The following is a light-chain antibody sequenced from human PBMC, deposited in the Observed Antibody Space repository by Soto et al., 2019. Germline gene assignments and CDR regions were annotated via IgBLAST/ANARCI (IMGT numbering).Light chain of an antibody. V-gene: IGLV2-11*01. CDR2: DVS. J-gene: IGLJ2*01. CDR3: CSYAGSYIYVV. Sequence: QSALTQPRSVSGSPGQSVTISCTGTSSDVGGSNYVSWYQQHPGKAPKLIIYDVSKRPSGVPDRFSGSKSGNTASLTISGLQAEDEADYHCCSYAGSYIYVVFGGGIQLTVL. CDR1: SSDVGGSNY.